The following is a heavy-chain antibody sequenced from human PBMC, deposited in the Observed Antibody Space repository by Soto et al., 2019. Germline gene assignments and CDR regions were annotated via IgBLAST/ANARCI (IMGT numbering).Heavy chain of an antibody. Sequence: EVQLVESGGGLVKPGGSLRLSCAASGFTFSSYSMNWVRQAPGKGLEWVSSISSSSSYIYYADSVKGRFTISRDNAKNSLYLQMNSLRAEDTAVYYCARDNNWNFYFDYWGQGTLVTVSS. CDR2: ISSSSSYI. D-gene: IGHD1-7*01. CDR1: GFTFSSYS. V-gene: IGHV3-21*01. J-gene: IGHJ4*02. CDR3: ARDNNWNFYFDY.